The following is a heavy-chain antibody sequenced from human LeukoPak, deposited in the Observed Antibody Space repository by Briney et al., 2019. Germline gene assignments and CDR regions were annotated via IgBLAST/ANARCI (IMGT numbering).Heavy chain of an antibody. D-gene: IGHD3-3*01. CDR3: ASSVDYDFWRGSRGDY. CDR1: GFTFSSYA. CDR2: ISGSGGTT. J-gene: IGHJ4*02. V-gene: IGHV3-23*01. Sequence: GGSLRLSCAASGFTFSSYAMSWVRQAPGKGLEWVSAISGSGGTTYYADSVKGRFTISRDNAKNSLYLQMNSLRAEDTAVYYCASSVDYDFWRGSRGDYWGQGTLVTVSS.